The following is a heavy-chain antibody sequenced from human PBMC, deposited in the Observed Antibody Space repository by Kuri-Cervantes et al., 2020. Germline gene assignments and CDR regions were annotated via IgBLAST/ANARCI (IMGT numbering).Heavy chain of an antibody. CDR2: INPNSGGT. J-gene: IGHJ4*02. CDR3: ARDKGIAAAGTGY. V-gene: IGHV1-2*02. CDR1: GYTFTGYY. Sequence: ASVKVSCKASGYTFTGYYMHWVRQAPGQGLEWMGWINPNSGGTNYAQKLQGRVTMTTDTSTSTAYMELRSLRSDDTAVYYCARDKGIAAAGTGYWGQGDLVNVSS. D-gene: IGHD6-13*01.